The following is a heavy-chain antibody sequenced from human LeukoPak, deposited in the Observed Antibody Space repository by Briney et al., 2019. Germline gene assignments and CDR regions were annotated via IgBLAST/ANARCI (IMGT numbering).Heavy chain of an antibody. Sequence: ASVKVSCKASGYTLTDFDIHCVRQAPGQRLEGMGWMNPKSGTRNFAQKLEGRVTLTRDTSIRTAYMELSRLRSDDTDFFFCARVAYYYSSRGPPYFDCWGQGTLVTVSP. CDR1: GYTLTDFD. D-gene: IGHD3-10*01. CDR3: ARVAYYYSSRGPPYFDC. J-gene: IGHJ4*02. CDR2: MNPKSGTR. V-gene: IGHV1-2*02.